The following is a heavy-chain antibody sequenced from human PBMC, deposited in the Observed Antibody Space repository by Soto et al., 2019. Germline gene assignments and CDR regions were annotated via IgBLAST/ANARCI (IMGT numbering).Heavy chain of an antibody. Sequence: GGSLRLSCSASGFTFSSYAMHWVRQAPGKGLEYVSSISSNGGSTYYADSVKGRFTISRDNSKNTLYLQMSSLRAEDTAVYYCVNGGIAAAGAFDPWGQGTLVTVSS. CDR3: VNGGIAAAGAFDP. CDR2: ISSNGGST. V-gene: IGHV3-64D*08. CDR1: GFTFSSYA. J-gene: IGHJ5*02. D-gene: IGHD6-13*01.